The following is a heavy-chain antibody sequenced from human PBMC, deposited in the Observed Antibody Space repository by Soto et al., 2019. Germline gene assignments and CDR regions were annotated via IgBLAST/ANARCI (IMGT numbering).Heavy chain of an antibody. J-gene: IGHJ6*02. CDR3: ARAVWPSGGMDV. D-gene: IGHD2-21*01. Sequence: SETLSLTCTVSGGSISSSSYYWGWIRQPPGKGLEWIGSIYHSGSTNYNPSLKSRVTISVDKSKNQFSLKLSSVTAADTAVYYCARAVWPSGGMDVWGQGTTVTVSS. CDR1: GGSISSSSYY. V-gene: IGHV4-39*07. CDR2: IYHSGST.